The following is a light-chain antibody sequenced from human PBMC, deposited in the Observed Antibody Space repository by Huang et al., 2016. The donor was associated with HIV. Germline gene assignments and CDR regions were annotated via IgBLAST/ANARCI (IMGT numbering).Light chain of an antibody. V-gene: IGKV2-28*01. Sequence: DIVMTQSPLSLPVTPGEPASISCRSSQSLLQDKGNTYLEWYLEKPGQSPQLLIYMAFYRASGVPDRFSGSGSGTDFTLKISRVEAEDVGVYYCMQALQTPYTFGQGTKLEIK. CDR1: QSLLQDKGNTY. J-gene: IGKJ2*01. CDR3: MQALQTPYT. CDR2: MAF.